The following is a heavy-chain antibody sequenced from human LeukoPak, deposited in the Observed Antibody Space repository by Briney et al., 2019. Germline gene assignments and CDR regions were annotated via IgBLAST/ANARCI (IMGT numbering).Heavy chain of an antibody. J-gene: IGHJ4*02. V-gene: IGHV1-69*13. CDR3: AREVHGDYGRSFDY. CDR2: IIPIFGTA. D-gene: IGHD4-17*01. Sequence: SVKVSCKASGGTFSSYAISWVRQAPGQGLEWMGGIIPIFGTANYAQKFQGRVTITADESTNTAYMELSSLRSEDTAVYYCAREVHGDYGRSFDYWGQGTLVTVSS. CDR1: GGTFSSYA.